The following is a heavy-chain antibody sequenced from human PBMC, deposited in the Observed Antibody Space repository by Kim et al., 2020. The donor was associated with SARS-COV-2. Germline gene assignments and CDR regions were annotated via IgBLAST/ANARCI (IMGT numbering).Heavy chain of an antibody. J-gene: IGHJ4*02. Sequence: SQKFQGRVTLTVNTSASTAYMELTSLRSEDTAVYYCARDHSGYDYLFDYWGQGTLVTVSS. CDR3: ARDHSGYDYLFDY. V-gene: IGHV1-3*01. D-gene: IGHD5-12*01.